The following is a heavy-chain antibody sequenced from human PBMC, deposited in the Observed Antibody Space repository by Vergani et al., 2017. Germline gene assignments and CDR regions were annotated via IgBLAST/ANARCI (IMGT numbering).Heavy chain of an antibody. J-gene: IGHJ4*02. D-gene: IGHD2-2*01. Sequence: EVQLLESGGGLVQPGGSLRLSCAASGFTFSSYAMSWVRQAPGKGLEWVSSISGSGAGTYYADSVKGRFTISRDNSKNTLYLQMNSLRAEDTAIYYCATLVGHCSSTTCLTPFDYWGQGTLVTVSS. CDR1: GFTFSSYA. CDR3: ATLVGHCSSTTCLTPFDY. V-gene: IGHV3-23*01. CDR2: ISGSGAGT.